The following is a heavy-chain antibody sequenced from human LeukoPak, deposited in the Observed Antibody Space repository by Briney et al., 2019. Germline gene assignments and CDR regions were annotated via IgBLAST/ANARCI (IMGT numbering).Heavy chain of an antibody. V-gene: IGHV4-4*07. J-gene: IGHJ4*02. CDR3: ARDLPYGSGSYPDY. CDR2: IYTSGST. D-gene: IGHD3-10*01. CDR1: GGSISSHY. Sequence: SETLSLTCTVSGGSISSHYWSWIRQPAGKGLEWIGRIYTSGSTNYNPSLKSRVTMSVDTSKNQFSLKLSSVTAADTAVYYCARDLPYGSGSYPDYWGQGTLVTVSS.